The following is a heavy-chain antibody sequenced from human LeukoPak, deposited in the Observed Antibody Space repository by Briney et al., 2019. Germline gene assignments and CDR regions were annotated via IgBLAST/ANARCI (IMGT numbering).Heavy chain of an antibody. V-gene: IGHV3-64*01. CDR3: ARHLSGVTGYTYGRGIDY. CDR2: ISSNGGST. J-gene: IGHJ4*02. Sequence: GGSLRLSCAASGFTFSNYAMHWVRQAPGKGLEYVSAISSNGGSTYYANSVKGRFTISRDNSKNTLYLQMGSLRAEDMAVYSCARHLSGVTGYTYGRGIDYWGQGTLVTVSS. CDR1: GFTFSNYA. D-gene: IGHD5-18*01.